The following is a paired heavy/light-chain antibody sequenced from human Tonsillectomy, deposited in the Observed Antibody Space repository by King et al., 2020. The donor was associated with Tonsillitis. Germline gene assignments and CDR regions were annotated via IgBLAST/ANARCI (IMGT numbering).Heavy chain of an antibody. J-gene: IGHJ6*02. D-gene: IGHD2-2*01. CDR1: TFTFSSFP. V-gene: IGHV3-23*01. CDR2: IGGSVDST. Sequence: EVQLLESGGGLVQPGGSLRLSCAASTFTFSSFPMSWLRLAPGKGLEWLSTIGGSVDSTLYADSVKGRFTMSRDNSKSTVFLQMNSLRADDTAVYYCARGLMRHSSSPLWYYYAMDVWGQGTTVTVS. CDR3: ARGLMRHSSSPLWYYYAMDV.
Light chain of an antibody. V-gene: IGLV1-44*01. CDR2: SND. J-gene: IGLJ3*02. Sequence: QSVLTQPPSASGTPGQRVSMSCSGGSSNIGAHPVNWYQLLPGTAPKLLIYSNDQRPSGVPDRFSGSKSGTSASLAISGLQSEDEADYYCAAWDYSLNGWVFGGGTKLTVL. CDR1: SSNIGAHP. CDR3: AAWDYSLNGWV.